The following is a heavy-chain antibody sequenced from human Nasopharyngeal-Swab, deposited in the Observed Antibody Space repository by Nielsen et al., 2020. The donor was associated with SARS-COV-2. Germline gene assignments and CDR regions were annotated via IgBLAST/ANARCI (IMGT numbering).Heavy chain of an antibody. D-gene: IGHD7-27*01. Sequence: GESLKISCAASGFTFSNYWMSWVRQAPGKGLEWVANIAQDGSESHYVDSVKGRFTISRDNAWNSLYLQMNSLRAEDTAVYYCATNWGYRFDYWGQGTLVTVSS. J-gene: IGHJ4*02. CDR2: IAQDGSES. CDR3: ATNWGYRFDY. CDR1: GFTFSNYW. V-gene: IGHV3-7*01.